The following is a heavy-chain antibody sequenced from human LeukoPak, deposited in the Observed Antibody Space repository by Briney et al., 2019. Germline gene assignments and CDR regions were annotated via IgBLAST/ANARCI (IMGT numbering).Heavy chain of an antibody. Sequence: PGGSLRLSCAASGFTFSSYEMNWVRQAPGKGLEWVSYISSSGSTIYYADSVKGRFTISRDNSKNTLYLQMDSLRAGDTAVYYCAKDHTSGWPYYFDYWGQGTLVTVSS. J-gene: IGHJ4*02. CDR2: ISSSGSTI. D-gene: IGHD6-19*01. CDR3: AKDHTSGWPYYFDY. CDR1: GFTFSSYE. V-gene: IGHV3-48*03.